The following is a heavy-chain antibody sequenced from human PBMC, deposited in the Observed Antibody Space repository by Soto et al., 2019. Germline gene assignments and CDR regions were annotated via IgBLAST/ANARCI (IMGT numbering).Heavy chain of an antibody. J-gene: IGHJ4*02. V-gene: IGHV5-51*01. CDR3: ATPAGGAYCGGDCYSD. CDR2: IYPGDSDT. D-gene: IGHD2-21*02. CDR1: GYSFTSYW. Sequence: LKISCKGSGYSFTSYWIGWVRQMPGKGLEWMGIIYPGDSDTRYSPSFQGQVTISADKSISTAYLQWSSLKASDTAMYYCATPAGGAYCGGDCYSDWGQGTLVTVSS.